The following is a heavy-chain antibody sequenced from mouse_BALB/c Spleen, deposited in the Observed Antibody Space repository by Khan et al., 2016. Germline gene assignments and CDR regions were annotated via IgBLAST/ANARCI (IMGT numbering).Heavy chain of an antibody. CDR2: ISYSGST. CDR3: ARGDGYPWFAY. CDR1: GYSITSDYA. Sequence: EVQLQESGPGLVKPSQSLSLTCTVTGYSITSDYAWNWIRQFPGNKLEWMGYISYSGSTSYNPSLKSRISITRDTSKNPFFLQLNSVTTEDTATYYCARGDGYPWFAYWGQGTLVTVSA. V-gene: IGHV3-2*02. J-gene: IGHJ3*01. D-gene: IGHD2-3*01.